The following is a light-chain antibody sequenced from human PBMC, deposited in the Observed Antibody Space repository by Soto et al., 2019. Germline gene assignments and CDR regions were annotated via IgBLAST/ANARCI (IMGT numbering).Light chain of an antibody. Sequence: QPVLTQSPSASASLGASVKLTCTLSSWHSSYAIAWHQQQPEKGPRYLMKLNSDGSHSKGDGIPDRFPGSSSGAERYLTISSLQSEDEADYYCQTWGTGTVVFGGGTKLTVL. V-gene: IGLV4-69*01. CDR2: LNSDGSH. CDR1: SWHSSYA. CDR3: QTWGTGTVV. J-gene: IGLJ2*01.